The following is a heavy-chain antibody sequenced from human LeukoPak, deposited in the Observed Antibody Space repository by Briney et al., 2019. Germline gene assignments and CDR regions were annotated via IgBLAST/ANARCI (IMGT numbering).Heavy chain of an antibody. D-gene: IGHD2-2*01. J-gene: IGHJ6*02. CDR1: GGSISSSSYY. V-gene: IGHV4-39*07. CDR3: ARDWGGYCSSTTCYGMDV. CDR2: IYYGGST. Sequence: SETLSLTCTVSGGSISSSSYYWGWIRQPPGKGLEWIGSIYYGGSTYYNPSLKSRVTISVDTSKNQFSLKLSSVTAADTAVYYCARDWGGYCSSTTCYGMDVWGQGTTVTVSS.